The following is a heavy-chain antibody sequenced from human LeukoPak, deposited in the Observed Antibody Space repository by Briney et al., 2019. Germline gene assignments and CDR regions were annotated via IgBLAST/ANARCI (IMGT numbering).Heavy chain of an antibody. CDR2: IRYDGSNK. D-gene: IGHD3-16*02. CDR3: AKEKSAYDYVWGSYRYNGPTIL. Sequence: GGSLRLSCAASGFTFSSYGMHWVRQAPGKGLEWVAFIRYDGSNKYYADSVKGRFTISRDNSKNTLYLQMNSLRAEDTAVYYCAKEKSAYDYVWGSYRYNGPTILWGQGTLVTVSS. J-gene: IGHJ4*02. CDR1: GFTFSSYG. V-gene: IGHV3-30*02.